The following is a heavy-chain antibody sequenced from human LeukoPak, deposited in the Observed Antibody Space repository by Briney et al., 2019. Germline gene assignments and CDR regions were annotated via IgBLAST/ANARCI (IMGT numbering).Heavy chain of an antibody. V-gene: IGHV1-69*13. CDR1: GGTFSSYA. Sequence: SVKVSCKASGGTFSSYAISWVRQAPGQGLEWMGGIIPIFGTANYAQKFQGRVTITADESTSTAYMELRSLRSDDTAVYYCARSHCSGGSCYPEDRRFDYWGQGTLVTVSS. J-gene: IGHJ4*02. CDR3: ARSHCSGGSCYPEDRRFDY. CDR2: IIPIFGTA. D-gene: IGHD2-15*01.